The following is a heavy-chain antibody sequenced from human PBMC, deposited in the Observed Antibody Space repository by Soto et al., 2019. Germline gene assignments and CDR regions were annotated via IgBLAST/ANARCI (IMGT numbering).Heavy chain of an antibody. J-gene: IGHJ4*02. CDR1: GYSFTSYW. CDR2: IYPGDSDT. Sequence: HGESLKISCKGSGYSFTSYWIGWVRQMPGKGLEWMGIIYPGDSDTRYSPSFQGQVTISADKSISTAYLQWSSLKASDTAMYYCPRRYCGGDCYFSFPFDYWGQGTMVTDSS. V-gene: IGHV5-51*01. CDR3: PRRYCGGDCYFSFPFDY. D-gene: IGHD2-21*02.